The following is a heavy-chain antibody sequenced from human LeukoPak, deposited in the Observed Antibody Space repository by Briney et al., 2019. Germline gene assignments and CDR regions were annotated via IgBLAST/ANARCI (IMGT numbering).Heavy chain of an antibody. V-gene: IGHV1-2*02. Sequence: ASVKVSCKASGYTFTGYYMHWVRQAPGQGLEWMGWINPNSGGTNYAQKFQGRVTMTRDTSISTAYMELSRLRSDDTAVYYCARGGWAAAGHLPWFDPWGQGTLVTVSS. CDR2: INPNSGGT. CDR1: GYTFTGYY. CDR3: ARGGWAAAGHLPWFDP. D-gene: IGHD6-13*01. J-gene: IGHJ5*02.